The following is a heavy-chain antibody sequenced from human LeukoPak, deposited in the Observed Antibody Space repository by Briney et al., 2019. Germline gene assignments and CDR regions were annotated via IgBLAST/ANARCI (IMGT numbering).Heavy chain of an antibody. Sequence: PGRSLRLSCAASGFTFSTYGMHWVRQAPGKGLEWVAVIWYDGSNKYYIDSVRGRFTISRDNSRNILYLQMNSLRAEDTAVYYCARGFDSGYDFGYWGQGTLVTVSS. J-gene: IGHJ4*02. CDR1: GFTFSTYG. CDR2: IWYDGSNK. V-gene: IGHV3-33*01. D-gene: IGHD5-12*01. CDR3: ARGFDSGYDFGY.